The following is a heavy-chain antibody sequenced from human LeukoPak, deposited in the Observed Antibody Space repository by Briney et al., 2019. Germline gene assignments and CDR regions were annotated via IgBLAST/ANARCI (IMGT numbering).Heavy chain of an antibody. CDR1: GGSFGSYY. J-gene: IGHJ6*03. D-gene: IGHD3-10*01. Sequence: SETLSLTCAVYGGSFGSYYWNWIRQSPVYGLEWIGEITFGGNTKYNPSLESRLSISVDTSKKQVSLTLSSVTAADTAVYYCARSAPRFLLKEVRTVARHYSMDVWGKGTTVTVSS. CDR2: ITFGGNT. CDR3: ARSAPRFLLKEVRTVARHYSMDV. V-gene: IGHV4-34*01.